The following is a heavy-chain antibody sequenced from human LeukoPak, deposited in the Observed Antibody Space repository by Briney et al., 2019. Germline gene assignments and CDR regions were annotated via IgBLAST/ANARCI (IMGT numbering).Heavy chain of an antibody. CDR1: GYTFTSYG. Sequence: ASVKVSCKASGYTFTSYGISWVRQAPGQGLEWMGWISAYNGNTNYAQKLQGRVTMTTDTSTSTAYMELRSLRSDDTAVYYCARWFGELLPPRGSRGGAFDIWGQGTMVTVSS. D-gene: IGHD3-10*01. CDR2: ISAYNGNT. J-gene: IGHJ3*02. V-gene: IGHV1-18*01. CDR3: ARWFGELLPPRGSRGGAFDI.